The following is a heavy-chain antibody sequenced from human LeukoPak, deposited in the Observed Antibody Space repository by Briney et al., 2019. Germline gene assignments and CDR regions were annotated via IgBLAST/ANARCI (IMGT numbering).Heavy chain of an antibody. Sequence: PSETLSLTCTVSGGSISSYYWSWLRQPAGKGLEWIGRIYTGGSTNYSPSLKSRVTISLDTSKNQFSLKLTSVTAADMAVYYCARTSTVTTAFDPWGQGTLVTVSS. CDR3: ARTSTVTTAFDP. CDR2: IYTGGST. CDR1: GGSISSYY. J-gene: IGHJ5*02. D-gene: IGHD4-11*01. V-gene: IGHV4-4*07.